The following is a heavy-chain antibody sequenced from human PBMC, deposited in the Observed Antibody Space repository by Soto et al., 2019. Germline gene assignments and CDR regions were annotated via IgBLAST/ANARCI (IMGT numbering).Heavy chain of an antibody. V-gene: IGHV5-51*01. CDR2: IYPADSDT. CDR1: GYSFSNYW. CDR3: ARQPRRSGGSPTSHFDY. Sequence: EVQLVQSGAEVKKPGESLKISCEGSGYSFSNYWIGWVRQMPGKGLEWMGIIYPADSDTRYSPSFQGQVTISADKSISTAYLQWSSLKASDTAMYHCARQPRRSGGSPTSHFDYWGQGTLVSVSS. D-gene: IGHD2-15*01. J-gene: IGHJ4*02.